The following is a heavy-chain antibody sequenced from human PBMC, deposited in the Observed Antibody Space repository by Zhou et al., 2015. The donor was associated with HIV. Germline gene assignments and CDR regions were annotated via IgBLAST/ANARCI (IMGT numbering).Heavy chain of an antibody. CDR1: GYTFTDYG. CDR2: LNAANTDT. CDR3: AKEGQYYDSAGFRSLWPGMDV. Sequence: QVQLVQSGAEEKKPGASVKVSCKASGYTFTDYGIHWVRQAPGQSLEWMGWLNAANTDTKYSQKFQGRVALSSDTSASTVYMELSSLRSEDTAVYYCAKEGQYYDSAGFRSLWPGMDVWGQGTTITVSS. D-gene: IGHD3-22*01. J-gene: IGHJ6*02. V-gene: IGHV1-3*05.